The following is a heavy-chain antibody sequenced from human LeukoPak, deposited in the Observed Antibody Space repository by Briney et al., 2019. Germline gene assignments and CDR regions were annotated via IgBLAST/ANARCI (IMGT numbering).Heavy chain of an antibody. CDR1: GGSISSSSYY. J-gene: IGHJ5*02. Sequence: SETLSLTCTVSGGSISSSSYYWGWIRQPPGKGLEWIGRIYTSGSTNYNPSLKSRVTMSVDTSKNQFSLKLSSVTAADTAVYYCAREITIAAAPMNWFDPWGQGTLVTVSS. CDR2: IYTSGST. D-gene: IGHD6-13*01. V-gene: IGHV4-39*07. CDR3: AREITIAAAPMNWFDP.